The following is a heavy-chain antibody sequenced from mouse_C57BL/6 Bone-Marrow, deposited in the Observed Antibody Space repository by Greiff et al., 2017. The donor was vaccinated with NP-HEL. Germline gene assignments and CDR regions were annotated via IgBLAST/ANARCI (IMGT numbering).Heavy chain of an antibody. J-gene: IGHJ1*03. V-gene: IGHV1-26*01. Sequence: EVQLQQSGPELVKPGASVKISCKASGYTFTDYYMNWVKQSHGKSLEWIGDINPNNGGTSYNQKFKGKATLTVDKSSSTAYMELRSLTSEDSAVDYCARSSPVDFDVWGTGTTVTVSS. CDR1: GYTFTDYY. CDR3: ARSSPVDFDV. CDR2: INPNNGGT.